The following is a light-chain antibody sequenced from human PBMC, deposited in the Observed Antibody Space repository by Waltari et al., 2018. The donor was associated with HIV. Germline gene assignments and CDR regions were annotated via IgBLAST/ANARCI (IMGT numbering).Light chain of an antibody. J-gene: IGLJ1*01. Sequence: QSALTQPRSVSGSPGQSVTISCTGTSSDVGAYNYVSWYQQHPGKAPKLMIYDVNKRPSWVPDRFSGSKSSNTASLNISGLQAEDESDYYCCSYAGIWGVFGTGTKVTVL. CDR3: CSYAGIWGV. CDR2: DVN. CDR1: SSDVGAYNY. V-gene: IGLV2-11*01.